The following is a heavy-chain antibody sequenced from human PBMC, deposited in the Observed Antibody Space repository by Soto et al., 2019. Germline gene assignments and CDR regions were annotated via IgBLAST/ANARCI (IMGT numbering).Heavy chain of an antibody. CDR2: INPSGGKT. D-gene: IGHD1-26*01. J-gene: IGHJ6*02. CDR3: ARAIVGATPLLSFHYYPMDV. V-gene: IGHV1-46*01. CDR1: GYSFTSYY. Sequence: QVQLVQSGAEVRKPGASVKLSCKASGYSFTSYYMHWVRQAPGQGLEWMGIINPSGGKTTHAQKFQGRVTLTRDASTSTVYLELSSLRSEDTAVYYCARAIVGATPLLSFHYYPMDVWGQGTTLTVSS.